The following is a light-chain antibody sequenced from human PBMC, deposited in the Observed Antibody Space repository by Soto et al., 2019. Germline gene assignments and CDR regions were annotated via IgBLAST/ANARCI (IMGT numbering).Light chain of an antibody. CDR2: EVS. Sequence: SGLTQPPSASGSPGQSVTISCTGTSTDVGGYNYVSWYQQHPGKAPKLMIYEVSERPSGVPDRFSGSKSSNTASLTVSGLQAEDEADYYCSSYAGSNNFVFGTGTKVTV. CDR1: STDVGGYNY. J-gene: IGLJ1*01. CDR3: SSYAGSNNFV. V-gene: IGLV2-8*01.